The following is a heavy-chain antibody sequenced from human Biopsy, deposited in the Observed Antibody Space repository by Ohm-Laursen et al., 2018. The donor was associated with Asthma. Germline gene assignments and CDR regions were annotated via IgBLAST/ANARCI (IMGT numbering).Heavy chain of an antibody. CDR1: GGTFNTYV. J-gene: IGHJ4*02. D-gene: IGHD2-2*01. Sequence: SVKVSCKSLGGTFNTYVIGWVRQAPGQGLEWMGGINFVFGTTTYPQKFQDRVTITADDSTSTVYMELSSLGSEDTAVYYCARKAGSCISRTCYSLDFWGQGTLVTVSS. CDR3: ARKAGSCISRTCYSLDF. CDR2: INFVFGTT. V-gene: IGHV1-69*13.